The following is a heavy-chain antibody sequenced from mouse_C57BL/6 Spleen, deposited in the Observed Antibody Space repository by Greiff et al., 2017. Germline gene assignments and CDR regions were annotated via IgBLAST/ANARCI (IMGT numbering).Heavy chain of an antibody. CDR1: GFTFSSYG. J-gene: IGHJ3*01. Sequence: EVQLVESGGDLVKPGGSLKLSCAASGFTFSSYGMSWVRQTPDKRLEWVATISSGGSYTYYPDSVKGRFTISRDNAKNTLYLQMSSLKSEDTAMYYCARSFMITTNAWFAYWGQGTLVTVSA. CDR2: ISSGGSYT. V-gene: IGHV5-6*01. D-gene: IGHD2-4*01. CDR3: ARSFMITTNAWFAY.